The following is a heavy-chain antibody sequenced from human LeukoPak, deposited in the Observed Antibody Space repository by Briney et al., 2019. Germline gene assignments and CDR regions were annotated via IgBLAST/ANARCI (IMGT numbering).Heavy chain of an antibody. D-gene: IGHD6-13*01. J-gene: IGHJ4*02. CDR2: VYTNGGT. CDR3: ARHLDSSSWYFDY. CDR1: GGSISSYY. V-gene: IGHV4-4*07. Sequence: SETLSLTCTVSGGSISSYYWSWIRQPAGKGLEWIGQVYTNGGTNYNPSLKSRVTMSVDTSKNQFSLKLSSVTAADTAVYYCARHLDSSSWYFDYWGQGTLVTVSS.